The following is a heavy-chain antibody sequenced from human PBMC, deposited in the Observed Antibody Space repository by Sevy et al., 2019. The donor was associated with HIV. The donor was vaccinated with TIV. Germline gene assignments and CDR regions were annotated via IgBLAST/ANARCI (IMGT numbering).Heavy chain of an antibody. CDR2: IWSDGRFE. V-gene: IGHV3-33*01. D-gene: IGHD3-22*01. J-gene: IGHJ4*02. Sequence: GGSLRLSCAATGFTFSNYAMHWVHQTPGKGLEWVAIIWSDGRFENHGDSVKGRFTTSRTNSKNTLFLQMNKVGVEDTAVYYCARGRYYYDNAAYYALDSWGQGTLVTVSS. CDR3: ARGRYYYDNAAYYALDS. CDR1: GFTFSNYA.